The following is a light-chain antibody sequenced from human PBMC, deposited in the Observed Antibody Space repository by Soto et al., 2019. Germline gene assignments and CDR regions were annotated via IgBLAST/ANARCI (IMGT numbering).Light chain of an antibody. V-gene: IGKV3-20*01. Sequence: EIVLTQSPGTLSLSPGERATLSCRASQSVSNSYIAWYQQKPGQAPRLLIYAASTRATGIPERFSGSVSETGFPLNIRRLECEEFAVYQFHLYGSAPRPFGQWDKVDI. CDR3: HLYGSAPRP. CDR2: AAS. J-gene: IGKJ1*01. CDR1: QSVSNSY.